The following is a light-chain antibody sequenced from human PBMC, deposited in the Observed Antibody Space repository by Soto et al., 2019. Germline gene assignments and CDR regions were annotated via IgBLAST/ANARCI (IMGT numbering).Light chain of an antibody. V-gene: IGKV1-5*01. CDR1: QSISSW. Sequence: DIQMTQSPSTLSASVGDRVTITCRAGQSISSWLAWYQQKPGKAPKLLIYDASSLESGVPSRFSGSGSGTEFTLTLSSLQPDDFATYYCQQYNSYPWTFGQGTKVEIK. J-gene: IGKJ1*01. CDR2: DAS. CDR3: QQYNSYPWT.